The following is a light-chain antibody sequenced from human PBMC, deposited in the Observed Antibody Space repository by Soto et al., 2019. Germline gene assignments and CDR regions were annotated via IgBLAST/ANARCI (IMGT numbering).Light chain of an antibody. Sequence: DIVMTQSPLSLAVTPGEPASISCRSSQSLLHSNGYNYLDWYLQKPGQSPQLLIYLGSNRASGVPDRFSGIGSGTDFTLKISRVEAEDIGVYYCMQRLQTPLTFGGGTKVDIK. CDR3: MQRLQTPLT. J-gene: IGKJ4*01. CDR1: QSLLHSNGYNY. CDR2: LGS. V-gene: IGKV2-28*01.